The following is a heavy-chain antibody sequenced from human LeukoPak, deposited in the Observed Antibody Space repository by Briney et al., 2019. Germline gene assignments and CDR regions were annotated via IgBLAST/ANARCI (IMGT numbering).Heavy chain of an antibody. J-gene: IGHJ4*02. CDR2: IYYSGST. CDR3: ARPQEGILHIDY. V-gene: IGHV4-39*01. Sequence: PSETLSLTCTVSGGSISSSNYYWGWIRQPPGKGLEWIGSIYYSGSTYYNPSLKSRVTISVDTSKNQFSLKLSSVTAADTAVYYCARPQEGILHIDYWAREPWSPSPQ. D-gene: IGHD6-13*01. CDR1: GGSISSSNYY.